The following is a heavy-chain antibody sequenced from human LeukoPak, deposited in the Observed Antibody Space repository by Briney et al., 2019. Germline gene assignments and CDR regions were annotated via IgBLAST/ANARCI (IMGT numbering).Heavy chain of an antibody. Sequence: GGSLRLSCAASGFTFSSYWMSWVRQAPGKGLEWVANIKQDGSEKNYLGSVKGRFTISRDNAKNSLYLQMNSLRAEDTAVYYCYVGPTDYWAREPWSPSP. J-gene: IGHJ4*02. CDR2: IKQDGSEK. D-gene: IGHD1-26*01. V-gene: IGHV3-7*01. CDR3: YVGPTDY. CDR1: GFTFSSYW.